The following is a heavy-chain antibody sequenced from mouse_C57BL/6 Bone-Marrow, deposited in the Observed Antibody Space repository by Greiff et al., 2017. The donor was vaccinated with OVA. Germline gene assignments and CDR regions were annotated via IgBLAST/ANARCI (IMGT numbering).Heavy chain of an antibody. D-gene: IGHD6-1*01. Sequence: EVKLVESGGGLVKPGGSLKLSCAASGFTFSSYTMSWVRQTPEKRLEWVATISGGGGNTYYPDSVKGRFTISRDNDKNTLYLQMSSLRSEDTALYYCAGQKVLVLPSKGFAYWGQGTLVTVSA. V-gene: IGHV5-9*01. J-gene: IGHJ3*01. CDR1: GFTFSSYT. CDR3: AGQKVLVLPSKGFAY. CDR2: ISGGGGNT.